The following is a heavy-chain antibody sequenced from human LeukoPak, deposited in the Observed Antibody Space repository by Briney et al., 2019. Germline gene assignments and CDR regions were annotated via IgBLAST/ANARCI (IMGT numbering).Heavy chain of an antibody. J-gene: IGHJ4*02. D-gene: IGHD4-17*01. V-gene: IGHV4-38-2*02. Sequence: SETLSLTCTVSGYSISSGYYWGWIRQPPGKGLEWIGSIYHSGSTYSNPSLKSRVTMSVDTSKNQFSLKLSSVTAADTAVYYCARVPTVTFFDYWGQGTLVTVSS. CDR1: GYSISSGYY. CDR2: IYHSGST. CDR3: ARVPTVTFFDY.